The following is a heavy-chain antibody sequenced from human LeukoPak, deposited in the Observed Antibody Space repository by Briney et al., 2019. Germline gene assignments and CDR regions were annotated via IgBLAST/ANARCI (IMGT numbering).Heavy chain of an antibody. V-gene: IGHV3-23*01. CDR2: ISGSGVST. D-gene: IGHD6-19*01. CDR1: GFTFSTYA. Sequence: GGSLRLSCAASGFTFSTYAMSWVRQAPGKGLEWVSAISGSGVSTYYADSVKGRFTISRDNAKNSLYLQMNSLRAEDTAVYYCARGSSGWYLWGQGTLVTVSS. J-gene: IGHJ4*02. CDR3: ARGSSGWYL.